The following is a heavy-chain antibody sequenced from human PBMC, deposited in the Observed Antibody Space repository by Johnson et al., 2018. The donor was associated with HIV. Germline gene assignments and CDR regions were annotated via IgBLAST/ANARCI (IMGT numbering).Heavy chain of an antibody. Sequence: VQLVESGGGLVQPGGSLRLSCAASGFTFSSYWMGWVRQAPGKGLGWVANIKQDGSEKNYVDSVKGRFFISRDNAKTSLDLQRNSLRAEDTAVYYCAREGGQWLVLVDAFDIWGQGTMVTVSS. V-gene: IGHV3-7*01. CDR2: IKQDGSEK. CDR1: GFTFSSYW. D-gene: IGHD6-19*01. J-gene: IGHJ3*02. CDR3: AREGGQWLVLVDAFDI.